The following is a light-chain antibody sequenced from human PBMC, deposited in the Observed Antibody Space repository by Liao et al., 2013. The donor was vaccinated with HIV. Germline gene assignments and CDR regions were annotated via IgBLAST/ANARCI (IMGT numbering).Light chain of an antibody. CDR1: ALPKQY. V-gene: IGLV3-25*02. CDR2: KDS. CDR3: QVWHTTSWV. J-gene: IGLJ3*02. Sequence: SYELTQPPSVSVSPGQTARITCSGDALPKQYAYWYQQKPGQAPVLVIYKDSERPSGIPERFSGSNSGNTATLTISRVEAGDEADYYCQVWHTTSWVFGGGTKLTVL.